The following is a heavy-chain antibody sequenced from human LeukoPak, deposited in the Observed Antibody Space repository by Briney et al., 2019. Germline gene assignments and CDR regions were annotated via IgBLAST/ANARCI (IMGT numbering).Heavy chain of an antibody. Sequence: GASVKVSCKASGYTFTGYFIHWLRQAPGQGLEWMGWIDPPSGATNSPQKFQDRVTMTRDRSIGTAYMEMRGLNSDDTAVYYCARSGFSTGFYLDFWGQGTLVPVSS. J-gene: IGHJ4*02. D-gene: IGHD6-19*01. CDR1: GYTFTGYF. V-gene: IGHV1-2*02. CDR2: IDPPSGAT. CDR3: ARSGFSTGFYLDF.